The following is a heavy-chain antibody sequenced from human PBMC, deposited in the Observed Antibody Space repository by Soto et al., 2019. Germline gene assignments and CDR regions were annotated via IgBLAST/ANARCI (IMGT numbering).Heavy chain of an antibody. CDR3: ARDGSGTYYDFWSGYYPNHYYYYYMDV. Sequence: QVQLQESGPGLVKPSETLSLTCTVSGGSISSYYWSWIRQPPGKGLEWIGYIYYSGSTNYNPSLKRRVTISVDTSKNQFSLKLSSVTAADTAVYYCARDGSGTYYDFWSGYYPNHYYYYYMDVWGKGTTVTVSS. V-gene: IGHV4-59*01. J-gene: IGHJ6*03. CDR2: IYYSGST. CDR1: GGSISSYY. D-gene: IGHD3-3*01.